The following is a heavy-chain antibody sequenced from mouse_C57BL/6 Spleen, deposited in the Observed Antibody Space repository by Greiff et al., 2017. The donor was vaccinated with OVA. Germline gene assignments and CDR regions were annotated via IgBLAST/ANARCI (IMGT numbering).Heavy chain of an antibody. Sequence: VQLQQSVAELVRPGASLKLSCTASGFTFKNSYMHWVQQRPEQGLEWIGKIDPANGNTKYAPKFQGKAIITTDTNANLAYLQLSSLTSADTAIYYCDRGGGYFDVWGTGTTFTVSS. CDR1: GFTFKNSY. CDR2: IDPANGNT. V-gene: IGHV14-3*01. CDR3: DRGGGYFDV. J-gene: IGHJ1*03.